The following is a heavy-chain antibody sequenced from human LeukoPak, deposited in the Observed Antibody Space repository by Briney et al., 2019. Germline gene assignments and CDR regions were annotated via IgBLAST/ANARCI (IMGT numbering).Heavy chain of an antibody. J-gene: IGHJ5*02. CDR2: INPNSGGT. CDR3: ARDGGGGYSSSWRWFDP. V-gene: IGHV1-2*02. Sequence: GASVKVSCKTSGYTFTDYYIHWVRQAPGQGLDWMGWINPNSGGTYYARKFQGRVTMTRDTSISTAYMELSRLRSDDTAVYYCARDGGGGYSSSWRWFDPWGQGTLVTVSS. D-gene: IGHD6-13*01. CDR1: GYTFTDYY.